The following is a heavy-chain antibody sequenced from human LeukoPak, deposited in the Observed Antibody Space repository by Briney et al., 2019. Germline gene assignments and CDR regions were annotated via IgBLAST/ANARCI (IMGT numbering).Heavy chain of an antibody. Sequence: SETLSLTCTVSGYSISSGYYWGWIRQTPGKGLEWIGYIYHGGRTDYNPSLKSRVTISVDTSKNQFSLKLSSVTAADTAVYYCASLGYCSGGSCYHWWFDPWGQGTLVTVSS. CDR3: ASLGYCSGGSCYHWWFDP. J-gene: IGHJ5*02. CDR2: IYHGGRT. D-gene: IGHD2-15*01. V-gene: IGHV4-38-2*02. CDR1: GYSISSGYY.